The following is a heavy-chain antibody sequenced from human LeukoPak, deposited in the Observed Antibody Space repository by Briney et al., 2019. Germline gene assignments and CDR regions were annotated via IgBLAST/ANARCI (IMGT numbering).Heavy chain of an antibody. Sequence: SETLSLTCTVSGGSISSSSYYWGWIRQPPGKGLEFIGSMYNSGSAYYNPSLKSRVTISVDTSKNQFSLKLSSVTAADTAVYYCARDSGVRGVNNNDAFDIWGQGTMVTISS. CDR1: GGSISSSSYY. CDR2: MYNSGSA. V-gene: IGHV4-39*07. D-gene: IGHD3-10*01. CDR3: ARDSGVRGVNNNDAFDI. J-gene: IGHJ3*02.